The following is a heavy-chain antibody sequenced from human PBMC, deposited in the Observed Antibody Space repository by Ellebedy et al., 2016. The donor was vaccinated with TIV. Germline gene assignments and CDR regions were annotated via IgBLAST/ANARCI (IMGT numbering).Heavy chain of an antibody. Sequence: PGGSLRLSCAASGFTFSGYFMHWVRQAPGKGLVCVSRINSDGSRTDYANSVKGRFTISRDNAKNTLYLQMNSLRAEDTAVYYCASPAETISNDYWGQGTLVTVSS. CDR2: INSDGSRT. V-gene: IGHV3-74*01. D-gene: IGHD4-17*01. J-gene: IGHJ4*02. CDR1: GFTFSGYF. CDR3: ASPAETISNDY.